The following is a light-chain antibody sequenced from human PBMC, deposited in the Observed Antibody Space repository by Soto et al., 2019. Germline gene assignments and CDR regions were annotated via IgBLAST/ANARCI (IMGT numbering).Light chain of an antibody. CDR3: QQYNSKWT. Sequence: DIQMTQSPSTLSASVGDRITITCRASQSISSWLAWYQQKPGKAPKLLIYAASSLRSGVPSRFSGSGSGTECTLTITRLQPDDFATYYCQQYNSKWTCGQGTKVEIK. CDR1: QSISSW. CDR2: AAS. V-gene: IGKV1-5*03. J-gene: IGKJ1*01.